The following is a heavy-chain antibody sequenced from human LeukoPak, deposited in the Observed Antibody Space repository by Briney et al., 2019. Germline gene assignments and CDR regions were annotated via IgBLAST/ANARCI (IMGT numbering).Heavy chain of an antibody. CDR1: GFTFSSYE. V-gene: IGHV3-48*03. CDR3: ARSSIAAGGVLDY. J-gene: IGHJ4*02. D-gene: IGHD6-13*01. Sequence: GGSLRLSCAASGFTFSSYEMNWVRQAPGKGLEWVSYISSSGSTIYYADSVKGRFTVSRDNAKNSLYLQMNSLRAEDTAVYYCARSSIAAGGVLDYWGQGTLVTVSS. CDR2: ISSSGSTI.